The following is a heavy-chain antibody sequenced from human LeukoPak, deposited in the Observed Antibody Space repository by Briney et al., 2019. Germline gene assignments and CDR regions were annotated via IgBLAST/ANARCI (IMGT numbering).Heavy chain of an antibody. Sequence: PGGSLRLSCAASGFTVSSNYMSWVRQAPGKGLEWVSVLYTDGSTYYADSVRGRFTISRDNSKNTLYLRMHSLRADDTAVYYCARSLVSEDAFDIWGQGTMVTVSS. J-gene: IGHJ3*02. D-gene: IGHD2-15*01. CDR1: GFTVSSNY. CDR3: ARSLVSEDAFDI. V-gene: IGHV3-53*01. CDR2: LYTDGST.